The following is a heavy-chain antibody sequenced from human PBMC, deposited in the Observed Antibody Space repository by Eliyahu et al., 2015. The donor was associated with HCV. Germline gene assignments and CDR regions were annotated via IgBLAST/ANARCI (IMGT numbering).Heavy chain of an antibody. V-gene: IGHV4-31*03. Sequence: LVKPSQTLSLTCTVSGDSISSTFYSWSWIRQHPGKGLEWIGDIYYSGSTHYNPSLESRVTISVDTSKNQFSLSLTSVTAADTALYYCARRVGCISGVCHNWFRPLGPGNPGHRLV. CDR1: GDSISSTFYS. CDR3: ARRVGCISGVCHNWFRP. D-gene: IGHD2-8*01. CDR2: IYYSGST. J-gene: IGHJ5*02.